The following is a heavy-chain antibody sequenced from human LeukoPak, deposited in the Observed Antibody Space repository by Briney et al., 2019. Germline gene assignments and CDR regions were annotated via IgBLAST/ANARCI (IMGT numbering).Heavy chain of an antibody. Sequence: ASVKVSCKASGYTFTGYYMHWVRQAPGQGLEWMGWINPNSGGTNYAQKFQGRVTMTRDTSISTAYMELSRLRSDDTAVYYCARGTVAPAAINWFDPWGQGTLVTVSS. CDR2: INPNSGGT. CDR1: GYTFTGYY. CDR3: ARGTVAPAAINWFDP. D-gene: IGHD2-2*01. V-gene: IGHV1-2*02. J-gene: IGHJ5*02.